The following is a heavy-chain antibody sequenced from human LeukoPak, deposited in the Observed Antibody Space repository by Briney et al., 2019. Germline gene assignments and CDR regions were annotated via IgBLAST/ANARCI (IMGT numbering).Heavy chain of an antibody. CDR2: IYSGGST. Sequence: PGGSLRLSCAASGFTVSSNYMSWVRQAPGKGLEWVSVIYSGGSTYYADSVKGRFTTSRDNSKNTLYLQMNSLRAEDTAVYYCARVKRDRGYYFDYWGQGTLVTVSS. J-gene: IGHJ4*02. CDR1: GFTVSSNY. D-gene: IGHD5-24*01. V-gene: IGHV3-66*02. CDR3: ARVKRDRGYYFDY.